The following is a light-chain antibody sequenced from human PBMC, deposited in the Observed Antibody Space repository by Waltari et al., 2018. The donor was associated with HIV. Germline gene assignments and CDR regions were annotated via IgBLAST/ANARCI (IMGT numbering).Light chain of an antibody. CDR2: QDT. CDR3: QAWDIITAGVV. J-gene: IGLJ2*01. V-gene: IGLV3-1*01. CDR1: NLGDKY. Sequence: SYELTQPPSVSVSPGQTASIPCSGANLGDKYASWYQQKPGQSPGLVIYQDTNRASGIPERFSGSNSGNTATLTISGTQATDDADYYCQAWDIITAGVVFGGGTKLTVL.